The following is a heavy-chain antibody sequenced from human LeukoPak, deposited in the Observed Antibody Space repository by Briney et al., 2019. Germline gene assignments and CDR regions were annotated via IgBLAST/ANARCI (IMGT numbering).Heavy chain of an antibody. V-gene: IGHV1-69*05. CDR2: IIPIFGTA. CDR3: AAWYNWNYGGSNWFDP. D-gene: IGHD1-7*01. CDR1: GGTFSSYA. Sequence: SVKVSCKASGGTFSSYAISWVRQAPGQGLEWMGRIIPIFGTANYAQKFQGGVTITTDESTSTAYMELSSLRSEDTAVYYCAAWYNWNYGGSNWFDPWGQGTLVTVSS. J-gene: IGHJ5*02.